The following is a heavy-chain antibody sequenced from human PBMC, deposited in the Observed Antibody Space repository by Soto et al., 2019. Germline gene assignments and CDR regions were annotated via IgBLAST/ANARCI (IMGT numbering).Heavy chain of an antibody. J-gene: IGHJ6*02. CDR2: MNPNSGNT. CDR1: GYTFTSYG. V-gene: IGHV1-8*02. D-gene: IGHD2-2*01. CDR3: ARDSGRSDVVPAAISAMDV. Sequence: ASVKVSCKASGYTFTSYGINWVRQATGQGLEWMGWMNPNSGNTGYAQKFQGRVTMTRNTSISTAYMELSSLRSEDTAVYYCARDSGRSDVVPAAISAMDVWGQGTTVTVSS.